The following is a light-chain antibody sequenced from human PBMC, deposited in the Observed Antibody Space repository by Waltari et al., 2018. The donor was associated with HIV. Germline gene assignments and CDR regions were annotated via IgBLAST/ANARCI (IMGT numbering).Light chain of an antibody. V-gene: IGLV1-44*01. Sequence: QSVLTQPPSASGTPGQRVTISCSGSRSNLGSNTVNCSQHLPGTSPKLLIYSNNQRPSGVPDRFSGSKSGTSASLAISGLQFEDEADYYCAAWDDSLKVVFGGGTKLTVL. J-gene: IGLJ2*01. CDR2: SNN. CDR1: RSNLGSNT. CDR3: AAWDDSLKVV.